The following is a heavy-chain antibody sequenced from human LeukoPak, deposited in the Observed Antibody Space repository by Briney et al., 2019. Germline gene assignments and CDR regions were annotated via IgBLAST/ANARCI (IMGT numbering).Heavy chain of an antibody. D-gene: IGHD4-23*01. CDR2: ISYDGSNK. CDR3: AKGATVVTPPWGY. Sequence: PGGSLRLSCAASGFTFSSYAMHWVRQAPGKGLEWVAVISYDGSNKYYADSVKGRFTISRDNSKNTLYLQMNSLRAEDTAVYYCAKGATVVTPPWGYWGQGTLVTVSS. V-gene: IGHV3-30*04. CDR1: GFTFSSYA. J-gene: IGHJ4*02.